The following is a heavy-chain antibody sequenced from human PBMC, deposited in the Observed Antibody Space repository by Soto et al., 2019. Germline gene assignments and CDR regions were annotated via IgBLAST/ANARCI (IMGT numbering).Heavy chain of an antibody. CDR3: AGYYGDYAFDTDY. Sequence: SETLSLTCTVSGVSISSGDYYWSWIRQPPGKGLEWIGYIYYSGSTYYNPSLKSRVTISVDTSKNQFSLKLSSVTAADTAVYYCAGYYGDYAFDTDYWGQGTLVTVSS. CDR1: GVSISSGDYY. D-gene: IGHD4-17*01. J-gene: IGHJ4*02. V-gene: IGHV4-30-4*01. CDR2: IYYSGST.